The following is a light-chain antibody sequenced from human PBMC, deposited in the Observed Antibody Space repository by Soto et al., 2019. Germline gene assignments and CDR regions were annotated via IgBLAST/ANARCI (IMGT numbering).Light chain of an antibody. V-gene: IGKV3-20*01. CDR3: QQYGGSQFT. CDR1: QSVAGSN. CDR2: GAS. J-gene: IGKJ5*01. Sequence: ETVLTQSPGTLSLSPGERATLSCRASQSVAGSNLAWYQQKPGQTPRLLIYGASSRAPGIPDRFSGSGSGTGFTLTISGLEPEDSAVYYCQQYGGSQFTFGQGTRLEIK.